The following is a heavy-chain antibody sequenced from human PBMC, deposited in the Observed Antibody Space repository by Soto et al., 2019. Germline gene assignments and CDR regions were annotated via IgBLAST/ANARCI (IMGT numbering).Heavy chain of an antibody. Sequence: ASVKVSCKASGGTFSSYAMNWVRQAPGQGLEWMGGIIPMFGTADYTQKFQARVTITADESTSTAYMELSSLRSEDTAVYYCARPVLMDTGVRYYYGMDVWGQGTTVTVAS. D-gene: IGHD5-18*01. J-gene: IGHJ6*02. CDR2: IIPMFGTA. V-gene: IGHV1-69*13. CDR1: GGTFSSYA. CDR3: ARPVLMDTGVRYYYGMDV.